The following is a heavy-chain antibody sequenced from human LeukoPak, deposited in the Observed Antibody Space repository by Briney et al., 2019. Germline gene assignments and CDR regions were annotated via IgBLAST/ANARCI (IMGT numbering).Heavy chain of an antibody. CDR2: ITGSGGST. J-gene: IGHJ6*03. CDR1: GFTFSSYG. V-gene: IGHV3-23*01. D-gene: IGHD2-15*01. CDR3: AKNGDRGAYCTGGTCYPYFYYYMDV. Sequence: GGSLRLSCAAYGFTFSSYGLSWVRQAPGKGLEWVSGITGSGGSTYYADSVKGRFTISRDNSKNTLYLQMNSLRAEDTAIYYCAKNGDRGAYCTGGTCYPYFYYYMDVWGKGTTVTI.